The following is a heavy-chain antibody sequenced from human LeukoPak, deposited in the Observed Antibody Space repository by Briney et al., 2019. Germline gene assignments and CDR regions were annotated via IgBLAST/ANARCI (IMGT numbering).Heavy chain of an antibody. CDR1: GFTFSSYW. V-gene: IGHV3-7*01. Sequence: GGSLRLSCAASGFTFSSYWMSWVRQAPGKGLEWVANIKQDGSEKYYVDSVKGRFTISRDNAKNSLYLQMNSLRAEDTAVYYCARDQYYYDSSGYWGYYYYYMDVWGEGTTVTVSS. CDR3: ARDQYYYDSSGYWGYYYYYMDV. D-gene: IGHD3-22*01. CDR2: IKQDGSEK. J-gene: IGHJ6*03.